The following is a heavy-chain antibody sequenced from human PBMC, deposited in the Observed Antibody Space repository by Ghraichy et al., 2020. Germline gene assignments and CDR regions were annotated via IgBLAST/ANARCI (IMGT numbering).Heavy chain of an antibody. D-gene: IGHD3-22*01. CDR1: GFTFSSYG. J-gene: IGHJ4*02. CDR2: IWYDGSNK. Sequence: GESLRLSCAASGFTFSSYGMHWVRQAPGKGLEWVAVIWYDGSNKYYADSVKGRFTISRDNSKNTLYLQMNSLRAEDTAVYYCARVGSSGPSYYFDYWGQGTLVTVSS. CDR3: ARVGSSGPSYYFDY. V-gene: IGHV3-33*01.